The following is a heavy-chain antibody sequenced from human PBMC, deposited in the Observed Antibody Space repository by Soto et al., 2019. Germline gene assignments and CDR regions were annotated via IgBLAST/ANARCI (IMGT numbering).Heavy chain of an antibody. CDR2: INPNSGGT. Sequence: ASVKVSCKASGYTFTGYYMHWVRQAPGQGLEWMGWINPNSGGTNYAQKFQGWVTMTRDTSISTAYMELSRLRSDDTAVYYCARDRTPAHYYYYGMDVWGQGTTVTVSS. J-gene: IGHJ6*02. V-gene: IGHV1-2*04. CDR1: GYTFTGYY. D-gene: IGHD2-2*01. CDR3: ARDRTPAHYYYYGMDV.